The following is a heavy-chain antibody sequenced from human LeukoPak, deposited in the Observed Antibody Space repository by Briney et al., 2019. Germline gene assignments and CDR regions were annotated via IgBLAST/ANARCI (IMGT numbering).Heavy chain of an antibody. Sequence: SETLSLTCTVSGGSISSGRYYWSWIRQPPGKGLEWVGHIFYSGSTNYNPSLKSRVTISIDTSKNHVSLTLNTVTPADTAIYYCARGGMDVWGQGTTVTVSS. V-gene: IGHV4-61*03. CDR1: GGSISSGRYY. CDR3: ARGGMDV. J-gene: IGHJ6*02. CDR2: IFYSGST.